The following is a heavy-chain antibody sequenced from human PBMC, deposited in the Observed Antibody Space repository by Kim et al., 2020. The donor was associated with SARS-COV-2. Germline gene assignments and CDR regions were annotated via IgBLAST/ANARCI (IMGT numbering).Heavy chain of an antibody. CDR1: GYSFTSYW. V-gene: IGHV5-51*01. J-gene: IGHJ6*02. Sequence: GESLKISCKGSGYSFTSYWIAWVRQMPGEGLEWMGVIYPGDSDTRYSPSFHGQVTISADKSISTAYLQWSSLKASDTAMYYCARRPRGYCGDGGCYNRYDMGVWGQGTTVTVS. D-gene: IGHD2-15*01. CDR2: IYPGDSDT. CDR3: ARRPRGYCGDGGCYNRYDMGV.